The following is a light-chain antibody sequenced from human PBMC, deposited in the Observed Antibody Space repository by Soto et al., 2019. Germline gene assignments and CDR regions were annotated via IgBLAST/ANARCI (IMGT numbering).Light chain of an antibody. CDR3: CSYAGNSNFV. V-gene: IGLV2-23*01. CDR1: SGDVGTYNL. Sequence: QSVLTQPASVSGSPGHSITISCTGTSGDVGTYNLVSWYQQHPGKAPKLIIYEGIKRPSGVSNRFSGSKSGNTASLTISGLQAEDESDYYCCSYAGNSNFVSGTGTKVTVL. CDR2: EGI. J-gene: IGLJ1*01.